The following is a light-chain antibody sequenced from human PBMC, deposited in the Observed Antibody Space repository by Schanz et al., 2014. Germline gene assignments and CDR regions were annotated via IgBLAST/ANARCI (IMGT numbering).Light chain of an antibody. V-gene: IGLV2-11*01. CDR2: NVN. Sequence: QSALTQPPSASGSPGQSVTFSCTGTSSDVGGYNYVSWYQHHPGTAPKLIIYNVNNRPSGVSNRFSGSKSGNTASLTISGLQAEDEADYYCCSYAGSYTWVFGGGTKVTVL. CDR1: SSDVGGYNY. CDR3: CSYAGSYTWV. J-gene: IGLJ3*02.